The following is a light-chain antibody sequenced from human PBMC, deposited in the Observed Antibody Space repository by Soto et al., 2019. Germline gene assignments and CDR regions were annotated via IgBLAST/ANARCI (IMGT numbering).Light chain of an antibody. V-gene: IGKV1-5*03. CDR3: QQYNTYST. J-gene: IGKJ1*01. Sequence: DIQMTQSPSTLSASVGDRVTITCRGSQSISSWLAWYQEKPGKAPNLLIYKASSLESGVPSRFSGSGSGTEFTLTISSLQPDDFATYYCQQYNTYSTFGQGTKV. CDR1: QSISSW. CDR2: KAS.